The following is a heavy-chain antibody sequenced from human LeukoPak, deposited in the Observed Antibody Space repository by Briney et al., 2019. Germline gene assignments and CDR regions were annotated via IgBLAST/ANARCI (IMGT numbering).Heavy chain of an antibody. D-gene: IGHD3-10*01. CDR2: IIWSGGST. J-gene: IGHJ4*02. Sequence: GGSLRLSGAASGFTFDDYGMIWVRQAPGKGLEWVSGIIWSGGSTGYVDSVKGRFTISRDNAKNSLYLQMNSLRADDTALYYCARDDYGSGSWNDYWGQGTLVTVSS. CDR3: ARDDYGSGSWNDY. V-gene: IGHV3-20*04. CDR1: GFTFDDYG.